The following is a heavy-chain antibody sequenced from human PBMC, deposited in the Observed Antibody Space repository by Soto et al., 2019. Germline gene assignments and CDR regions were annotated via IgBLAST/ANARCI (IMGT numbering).Heavy chain of an antibody. CDR1: GGSISSGGYS. J-gene: IGHJ4*02. CDR3: ARCGDGYSNSDY. D-gene: IGHD4-4*01. Sequence: SETLSLTCAVSGGSISSGGYSWSWIRQPPGKGLEWIGYIYHSGSTYYNPSLKSRVTISVDRSKNQFSLKLSSVTAADTAVYYCARCGDGYSNSDYWGQGTLVTASS. CDR2: IYHSGST. V-gene: IGHV4-30-2*01.